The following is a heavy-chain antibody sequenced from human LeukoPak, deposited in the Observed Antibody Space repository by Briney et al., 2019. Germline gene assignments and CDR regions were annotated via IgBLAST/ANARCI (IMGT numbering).Heavy chain of an antibody. D-gene: IGHD1-26*01. CDR3: ARGRTIVDY. CDR1: GGSINYYY. J-gene: IGHJ4*02. V-gene: IGHV4-34*01. Sequence: SETLSLTCTVSGGSINYYYWMWIRQPPGKGLEWIGEINHSGSTNYNPSLKSRVTISVDTSKNQFSLKLSSVTAADTAVYYCARGRTIVDYWGQGTLVTVSS. CDR2: INHSGST.